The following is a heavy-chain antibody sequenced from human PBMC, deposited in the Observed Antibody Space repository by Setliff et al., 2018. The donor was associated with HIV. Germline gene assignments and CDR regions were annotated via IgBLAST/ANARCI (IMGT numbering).Heavy chain of an antibody. CDR3: ARCLNTEYWSGYSPFDY. Sequence: GGSLRLSCAASGFTFSRHWMSWVRQAPGKGLEWVASIKDDGREEDYADSVKGRFTISRDNAKNSLFLQMDSLRAEDTAVYYCARCLNTEYWSGYSPFDYWGLGSLVTV. D-gene: IGHD3-3*01. J-gene: IGHJ4*02. CDR1: GFTFSRHW. V-gene: IGHV3-7*03. CDR2: IKDDGREE.